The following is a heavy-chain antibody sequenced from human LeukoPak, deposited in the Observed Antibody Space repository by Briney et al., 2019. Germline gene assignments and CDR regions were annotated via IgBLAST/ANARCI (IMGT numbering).Heavy chain of an antibody. D-gene: IGHD2/OR15-2a*01. CDR1: GFTFSDRH. CDR3: ARELLSLDY. CDR2: ISGTGRTI. Sequence: GGSLRLSCAASGFTFSDRHMSWIRQAPGKGLEWVSHISGTGRTIHYADSVKGRFTISRDNAKNSVYLQMNSLRAEDTAVYYCARELLSLDYWGQGTPVTVSS. J-gene: IGHJ4*02. V-gene: IGHV3-11*04.